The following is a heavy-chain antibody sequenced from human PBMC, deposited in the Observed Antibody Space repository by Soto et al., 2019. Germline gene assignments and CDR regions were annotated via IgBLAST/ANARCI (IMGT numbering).Heavy chain of an antibody. CDR1: GGTFSSYA. Sequence: QVQLVQSGAEVKKPGSSVKVSCKASGGTFSSYAISWVRQAPGQGLEWMGGIIPIFGTANYAQKFQGRVTITADESTSTAYMELSSLRSEDTAVYYCARGEGGWLRSPRVFLLDPWGQGTLVTVSS. CDR3: ARGEGGWLRSPRVFLLDP. J-gene: IGHJ5*02. CDR2: IIPIFGTA. D-gene: IGHD5-12*01. V-gene: IGHV1-69*01.